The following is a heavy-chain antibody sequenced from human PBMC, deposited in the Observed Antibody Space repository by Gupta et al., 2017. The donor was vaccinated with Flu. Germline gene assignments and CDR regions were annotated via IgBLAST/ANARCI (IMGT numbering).Heavy chain of an antibody. CDR2: IRTKAEGGTT. D-gene: IGHD1-26*01. V-gene: IGHV3-15*01. J-gene: IGHJ6*02. Sequence: EVQVVESGGGLVKPGGSLRLSCAASGFTVSAVWMSWVRQAPGKGLEWVGRIRTKAEGGTTDYAAPVKGRFSISREDSKNTLYLQMNSLKTEDTAVYYCTGGLGVTDMDVWGQGTTVTVSS. CDR3: TGGLGVTDMDV. CDR1: GFTVSAVW.